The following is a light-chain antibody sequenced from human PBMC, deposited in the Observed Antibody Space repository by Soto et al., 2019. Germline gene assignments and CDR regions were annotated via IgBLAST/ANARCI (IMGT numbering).Light chain of an antibody. CDR1: QGIGNF. V-gene: IGKV1-16*01. J-gene: IGKJ4*01. Sequence: DIQMTQSPSSLSASVGDTVTITCRASQGIGNFLAWFQQKPGKAPTSLISEASSLQSGVPSRFCGSGSGTDFTLTISSLQPEDFATYYCQQYHSYPVTFGGGTKVEFK. CDR2: EAS. CDR3: QQYHSYPVT.